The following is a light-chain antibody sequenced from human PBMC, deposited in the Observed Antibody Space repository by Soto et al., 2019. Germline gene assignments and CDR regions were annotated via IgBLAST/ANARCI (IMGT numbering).Light chain of an antibody. V-gene: IGKV1-9*01. Sequence: DIQLTQSPSFLSASVGDRVTITCRASQGISSYLVWYQRKPGKAPKLLIYGASTLQSGVPSRFSGSGSGTEFTLTISSLQPEDFATYYCQQLNSYPLTFGGGTKVEIK. CDR2: GAS. CDR3: QQLNSYPLT. CDR1: QGISSY. J-gene: IGKJ4*01.